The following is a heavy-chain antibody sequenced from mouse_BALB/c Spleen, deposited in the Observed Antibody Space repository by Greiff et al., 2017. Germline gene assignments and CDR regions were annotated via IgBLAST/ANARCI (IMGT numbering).Heavy chain of an antibody. Sequence: QVQLQQSGAELVRPGTSVKVSCKASGYAFTSYLIEWVKQRPGQGLEWIGVINPGSGGTNYNEKFKGKATLTADKSSSTAYMQLSSLTSDDSAVYFCAREGRYDGAWFAYWGQGTLVTVSA. CDR1: GYAFTSYL. J-gene: IGHJ3*01. D-gene: IGHD2-14*01. CDR2: INPGSGGT. CDR3: AREGRYDGAWFAY. V-gene: IGHV1-54*01.